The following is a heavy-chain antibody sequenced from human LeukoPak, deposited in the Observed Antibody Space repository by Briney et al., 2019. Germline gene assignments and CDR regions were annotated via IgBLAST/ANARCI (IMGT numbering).Heavy chain of an antibody. CDR3: AKRALTFDYDSTFDY. CDR1: GFTFSSFS. CDR2: VSYDGTNK. J-gene: IGHJ4*02. D-gene: IGHD3-22*01. Sequence: GGSLRLSCATSGFTFSSFSMNWVRQAPGKGLEWVAVVSYDGTNKYYADFVKGRFTISRDNSKNTLYLQVNSLRAEDTALYYCAKRALTFDYDSTFDYWGQGALVTVSS. V-gene: IGHV3-30*18.